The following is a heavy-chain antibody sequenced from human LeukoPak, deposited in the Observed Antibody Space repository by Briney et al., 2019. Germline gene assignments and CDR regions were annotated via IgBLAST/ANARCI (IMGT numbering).Heavy chain of an antibody. V-gene: IGHV4-31*03. J-gene: IGHJ5*02. CDR1: GGSISSGGYY. CDR2: IYYSGST. D-gene: IGHD3-10*01. Sequence: SETLSLTCTVSGGSISSGGYYWSWIRQHPGKGLEWIGYIYYSGSTYYNPSLKSRVTISVDTSKNQFSLKLSSVTAADTAVYYCARGALLWFGEGSWFDPRGQGTLVTVSS. CDR3: ARGALLWFGEGSWFDP.